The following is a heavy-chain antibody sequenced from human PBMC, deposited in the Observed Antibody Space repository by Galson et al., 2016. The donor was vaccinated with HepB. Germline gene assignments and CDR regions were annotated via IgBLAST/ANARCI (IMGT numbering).Heavy chain of an antibody. Sequence: SLRLSCAASGFTFRNYGMTWVRQAPGKGLEVVSSISRSGDSTDYADSVKGRVTISRDNSKNTLSLHMNSLTADDTALYYCVQGSTAPAVWGQGTTVTVSS. D-gene: IGHD2-2*01. V-gene: IGHV3-23*01. J-gene: IGHJ6*02. CDR1: GFTFRNYG. CDR3: VQGSTAPAV. CDR2: ISRSGDST.